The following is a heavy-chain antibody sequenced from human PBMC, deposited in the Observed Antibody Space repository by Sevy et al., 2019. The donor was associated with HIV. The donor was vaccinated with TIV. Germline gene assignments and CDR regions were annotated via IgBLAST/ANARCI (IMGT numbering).Heavy chain of an antibody. CDR2: IYSGGST. Sequence: GGSLRLSCAASGFTVSSNYMSWVRQAPGKGLEWVSVIYSGGSTYYADSVKGRFTISRDNSKNTLYLQMNSLRAEDTAVYYCARASRDGYNSGPYYYNGMDVWGQGTTVTVSS. V-gene: IGHV3-53*01. D-gene: IGHD5-12*01. CDR3: ARASRDGYNSGPYYYNGMDV. CDR1: GFTVSSNY. J-gene: IGHJ6*02.